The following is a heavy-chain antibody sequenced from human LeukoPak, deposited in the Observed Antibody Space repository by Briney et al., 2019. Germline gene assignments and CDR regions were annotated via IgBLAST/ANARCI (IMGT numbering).Heavy chain of an antibody. D-gene: IGHD6-19*01. Sequence: AGGSLRLSCAASGFTVSNNFMSWVRQAPGKGLEWVSVIYSGGSTNYADSVKGRFTISRDISKNMLYLQMNSLRAEDTAVYYCAREGTSGWPLFDYWGQGTLVTVSS. V-gene: IGHV3-66*01. CDR1: GFTVSNNF. CDR3: AREGTSGWPLFDY. CDR2: IYSGGST. J-gene: IGHJ4*02.